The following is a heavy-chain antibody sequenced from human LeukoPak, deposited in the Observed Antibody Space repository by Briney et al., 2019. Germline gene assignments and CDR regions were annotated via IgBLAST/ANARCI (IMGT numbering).Heavy chain of an antibody. V-gene: IGHV3-7*02. CDR1: GFSDFTFSMSC. Sequence: GGSLRLSCVVSGFSDFTFSMSCMNWVRQAPGKGLEWVANIRYDGGQTFYVDSVKGRFTIARDNAKNSLYLQMDSLRAEDTAVYYCARRNDMDVWGQGTTVTVSS. J-gene: IGHJ6*02. CDR3: ARRNDMDV. CDR2: IRYDGGQT.